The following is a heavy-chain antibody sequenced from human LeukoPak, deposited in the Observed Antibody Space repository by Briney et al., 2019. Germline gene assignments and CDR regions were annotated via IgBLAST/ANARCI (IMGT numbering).Heavy chain of an antibody. CDR3: ARDEGHYYYDSSGSDY. J-gene: IGHJ4*02. CDR2: ISAYNGNT. D-gene: IGHD3-22*01. CDR1: GYTFTSYG. V-gene: IGHV1-18*01. Sequence: KVSCKASGYTFTSYGISWVRQAPGQGLEWMGWISAYNGNTNYAQKLQGRVTMTTDTSTSTAHMELRSLRSDDTAVYYCARDEGHYYYDSSGSDYWGQGTLVTVSS.